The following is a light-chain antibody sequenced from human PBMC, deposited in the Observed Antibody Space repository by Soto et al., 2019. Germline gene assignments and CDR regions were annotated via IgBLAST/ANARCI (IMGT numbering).Light chain of an antibody. CDR2: GAS. Sequence: ETVMTQSPATLSVSPGEGATLSCRASQTINNNLAWYQQQPGQAPRLLIYGASRRATGVPARFSGSGSGTEFTLIISSLQSEDFAVYYCQHYNIGPRFGQGTKVDIK. CDR1: QTINNN. V-gene: IGKV3-15*01. CDR3: QHYNIGPR. J-gene: IGKJ1*01.